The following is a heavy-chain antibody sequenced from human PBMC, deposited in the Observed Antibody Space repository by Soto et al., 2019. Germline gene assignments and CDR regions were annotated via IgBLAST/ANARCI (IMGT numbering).Heavy chain of an antibody. CDR3: ARGFYGLVRVDP. D-gene: IGHD6-13*01. CDR2: IYYSGST. J-gene: IGHJ5*02. Sequence: QVQLQESGPGLVKPSQTLSLTCTVSGGSISSGGYYWSWIRQLPVKGLEWIGYIYYSGSTYYNPSLKSRVTISVDTSKNQFSLKLSSVTAADTAVYYCARGFYGLVRVDPWGQGTLVTVSS. CDR1: GGSISSGGYY. V-gene: IGHV4-31*03.